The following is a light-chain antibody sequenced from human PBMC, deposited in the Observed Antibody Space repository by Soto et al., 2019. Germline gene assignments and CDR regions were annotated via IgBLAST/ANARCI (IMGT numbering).Light chain of an antibody. Sequence: QSALAQPASVSGSPGQSITISCTGTSSDVGASNFVSWYQQEPGKAPKLMIYDVSNRPSGVSNRFSGSKSGNTASLTISGRQAEDESDYYCSSYTSSSTLRYVFGTGTKLTVL. CDR2: DVS. J-gene: IGLJ1*01. CDR1: SSDVGASNF. V-gene: IGLV2-14*01. CDR3: SSYTSSSTLRYV.